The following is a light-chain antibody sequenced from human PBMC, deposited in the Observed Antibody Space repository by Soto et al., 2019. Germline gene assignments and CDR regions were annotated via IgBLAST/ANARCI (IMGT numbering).Light chain of an antibody. V-gene: IGKV1-5*03. CDR2: KAS. J-gene: IGKJ1*01. CDR3: QQYVRAFRS. Sequence: PSTLSASVGDRFTITCRASQSISTWLAWYQQKPGTAPKLLIYKASSLQSGVPSRFSGSGSGTEFTLTISSLQPDDFATYYCQQYVRAFRSFGQGTKVDIK. CDR1: QSISTW.